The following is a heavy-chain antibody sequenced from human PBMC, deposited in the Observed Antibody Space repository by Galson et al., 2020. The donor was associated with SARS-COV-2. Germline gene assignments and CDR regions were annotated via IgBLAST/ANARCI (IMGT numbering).Heavy chain of an antibody. D-gene: IGHD6-19*01. CDR3: ARDSITVAGRDY. V-gene: IGHV3-66*01. CDR1: GFTVSSNY. CDR2: IYSAGTT. Sequence: GGSLRLSCAASGFTVSSNYMTWVRQAPGKGLEWVSVIYSAGTTHYADSVKGRFSISRDNSQNTLYLQMNSLRVEDTAVYYCARDSITVAGRDYWGQGTLGTVSA. J-gene: IGHJ4*02.